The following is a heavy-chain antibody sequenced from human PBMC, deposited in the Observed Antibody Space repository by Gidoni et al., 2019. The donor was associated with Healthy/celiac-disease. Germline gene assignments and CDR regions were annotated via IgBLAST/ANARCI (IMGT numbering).Heavy chain of an antibody. J-gene: IGHJ6*02. V-gene: IGHV3-74*01. CDR3: ARDNIGSSSWYGNYYYGMDV. D-gene: IGHD6-13*01. CDR1: GFTFSSYW. Sequence: EVQLVESGGGLVQPGGSLRLSCAASGFTFSSYWMHWVRQAPGKGLVWVSRLTSDGSSTSYADSVKGRFTISRDNAKNTLYLQMNSLRAEDTAVYYCARDNIGSSSWYGNYYYGMDVWGQGTTVTVSS. CDR2: LTSDGSST.